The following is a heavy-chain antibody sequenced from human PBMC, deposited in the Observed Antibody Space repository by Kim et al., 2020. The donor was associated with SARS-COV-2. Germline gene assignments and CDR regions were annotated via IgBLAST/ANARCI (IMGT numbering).Heavy chain of an antibody. CDR3: ANDYGGYSPFDY. V-gene: IGHV3-30*02. D-gene: IGHD5-18*01. Sequence: YYADSVKGRFTISRDNSKNTLYLQMNSLRAEDTAVYYCANDYGGYSPFDYWGQGTLVTVSS. J-gene: IGHJ4*02.